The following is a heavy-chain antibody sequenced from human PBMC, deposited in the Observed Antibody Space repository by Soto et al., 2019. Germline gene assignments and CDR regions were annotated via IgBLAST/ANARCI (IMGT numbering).Heavy chain of an antibody. CDR1: GFTFSSYG. D-gene: IGHD4-17*01. V-gene: IGHV3-30*18. CDR3: AKDHLKTTVTTYFDY. Sequence: PVGSLRFSCAASGFTFSSYGMHWVRQAPGKGLEWVAVISYDGSNKYYADSVQGRFTISRDNSKNTLYLQMNSLRAEDTAVYYCAKDHLKTTVTTYFDYWGQGTLVTVSS. J-gene: IGHJ4*02. CDR2: ISYDGSNK.